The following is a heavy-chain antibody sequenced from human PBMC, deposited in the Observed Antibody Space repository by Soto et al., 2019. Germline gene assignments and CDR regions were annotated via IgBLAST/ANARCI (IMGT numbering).Heavy chain of an antibody. CDR1: GGSFRSSS. CDR3: ARERGDRKVDGSDAFEI. Sequence: SVKVSCKASGGSFRSSSFSWVRQAPGQGPEWIGGIVPMYDTPVYSQKFQGRVTITADESTATAHMELRSLRSDDTAVYFCARERGDRKVDGSDAFEIWGQGTVVTVSS. J-gene: IGHJ3*02. CDR2: IVPMYDTP. D-gene: IGHD6-19*01. V-gene: IGHV1-69*13.